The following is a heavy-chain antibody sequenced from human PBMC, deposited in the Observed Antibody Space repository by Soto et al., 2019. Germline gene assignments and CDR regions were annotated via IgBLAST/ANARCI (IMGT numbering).Heavy chain of an antibody. CDR1: GGSISSYY. J-gene: IGHJ5*01. V-gene: IGHV4-4*07. CDR2: IYTGGSA. D-gene: IGHD1-7*01. CDR3: ARFLKGRTATTYSDS. Sequence: SETLSLTCTVSGGSISSYYWSWIRQPAGKGLEWIGRIYTGGSANYNPSLKSRVTMSVDTSKNQFSLKLSSVTAADTAVYYCARFLKGRTATTYSDSRGPATLVTGST.